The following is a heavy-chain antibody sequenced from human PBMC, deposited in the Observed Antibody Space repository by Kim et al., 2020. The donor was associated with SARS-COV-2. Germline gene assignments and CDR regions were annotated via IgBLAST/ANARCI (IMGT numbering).Heavy chain of an antibody. CDR3: ARDQTLTTIYYYYYYGMDV. CDR1: GYTFTSYG. V-gene: IGHV1-18*04. Sequence: ASVKVSCKASGYTFTSYGISWVRQAPGQGLEWMGWISAYNGNTNYAQKLQGRVTMTTDTSTSTAYMELRSLRSDDTAVYYCARDQTLTTIYYYYYYGMDVWGQGTTVTVSS. D-gene: IGHD4-4*01. CDR2: ISAYNGNT. J-gene: IGHJ6*02.